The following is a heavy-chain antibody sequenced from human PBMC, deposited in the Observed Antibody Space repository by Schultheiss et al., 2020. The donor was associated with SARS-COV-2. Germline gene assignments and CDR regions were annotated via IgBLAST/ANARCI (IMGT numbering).Heavy chain of an antibody. J-gene: IGHJ6*02. V-gene: IGHV1-18*04. CDR3: ARPIEQLGRMNYYYYYYGMDG. CDR2: ISAYNGNT. Sequence: ASVKVSCKDSGYTFTSYGISWVRQAPGQGLEWMGWISAYNGNTNYAQKLQGRVTMTTDTSTSTAYMELSSLRSDDTAVYYCARPIEQLGRMNYYYYYYGMDGWGQGTTVTVSS. D-gene: IGHD6-6*01. CDR1: GYTFTSYG.